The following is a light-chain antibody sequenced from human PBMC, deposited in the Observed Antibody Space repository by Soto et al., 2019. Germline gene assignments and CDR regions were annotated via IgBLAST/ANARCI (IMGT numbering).Light chain of an antibody. CDR1: QSVSSN. CDR3: QQYKNWPPWT. J-gene: IGKJ1*01. V-gene: IGKV3-15*01. Sequence: EIVRTQSPATLSVSPGERTTLSCRASQSVSSNLAWYQQKPCQAPRLLIYGASTRATGIPARFSGSGSGTEFTLTISSLQSEDFAVYYGQQYKNWPPWTFGQGTKVDIK. CDR2: GAS.